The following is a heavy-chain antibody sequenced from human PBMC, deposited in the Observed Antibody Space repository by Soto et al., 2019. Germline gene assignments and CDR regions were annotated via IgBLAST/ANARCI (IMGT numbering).Heavy chain of an antibody. J-gene: IGHJ4*02. CDR3: ARAGQRYYFDF. Sequence: GGSLRLSCTASGFTFRNHGMSWVRQAPGKGPGWLAIISDSGGSTYYADSVKGRLSISRDNSKNTLFLQMNSLRAEDTAIYYCARAGQRYYFDFWGQGTLVTVSS. V-gene: IGHV3-23*01. D-gene: IGHD3-16*01. CDR1: GFTFRNHG. CDR2: ISDSGGST.